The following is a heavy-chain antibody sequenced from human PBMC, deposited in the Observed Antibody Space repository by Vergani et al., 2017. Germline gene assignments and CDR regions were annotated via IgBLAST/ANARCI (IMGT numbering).Heavy chain of an antibody. Sequence: QVQLVESGGGVVQPGRSLRLSCAASGFTFNQYVMHWVRQAPGKGLEWVAVTWYDGNNKQYADSVKGRFTISRDNSKSTMYLQMNSLRDEDTGVYYCARDLRLHDNRFDAWGQGTLVTVSS. CDR1: GFTFNQYV. CDR3: ARDLRLHDNRFDA. V-gene: IGHV3-33*01. J-gene: IGHJ5*02. CDR2: TWYDGNNK. D-gene: IGHD1-14*01.